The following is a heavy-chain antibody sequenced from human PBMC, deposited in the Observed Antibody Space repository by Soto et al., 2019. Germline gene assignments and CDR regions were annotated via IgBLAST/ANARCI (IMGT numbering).Heavy chain of an antibody. D-gene: IGHD3-9*01. V-gene: IGHV3-73*01. J-gene: IGHJ4*02. Sequence: PGGSLRLSCAASGFTFSGSAMHWVRQASGKGLEWVGRIRGKANSYATAYAASVKGRFTISRDDSENTAFLQMNSLKTEDTAVYYCITGITIPRHNWGQGTLVTVSS. CDR2: IRGKANSYAT. CDR1: GFTFSGSA. CDR3: ITGITIPRHN.